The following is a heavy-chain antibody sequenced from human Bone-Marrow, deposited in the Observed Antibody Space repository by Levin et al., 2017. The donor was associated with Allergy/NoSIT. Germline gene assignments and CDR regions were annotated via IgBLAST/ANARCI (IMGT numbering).Heavy chain of an antibody. D-gene: IGHD6-19*01. CDR3: AWPKIEAGIILDAFDM. J-gene: IGHJ3*02. V-gene: IGHV1-18*01. Sequence: ASVKVSCKASTYAVNNSPFTWVRQAPGQGLEWMGWISPHNGDTKYAQKLQGRVTLTTDTSTSTAYMELRSLRSDDTAVYYCAWPKIEAGIILDAFDMWGQGTLVTVS. CDR2: ISPHNGDT. CDR1: TYAVNNSP.